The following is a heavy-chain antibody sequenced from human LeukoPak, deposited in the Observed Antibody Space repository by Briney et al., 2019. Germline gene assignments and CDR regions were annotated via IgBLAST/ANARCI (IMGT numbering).Heavy chain of an antibody. CDR1: GFTFRRYA. V-gene: IGHV3-23*01. Sequence: PGGSLRLPCEASGFTFRRYAMNWVRQAPGKGLEWVSVISGSGDGTHYADSGKGRFTISRDNSQNTLYIQMNSLSFEDTAVYSCAKAPGFTVVTSFDWWGQRTLVTVSS. D-gene: IGHD2-21*02. CDR2: ISGSGDGT. J-gene: IGHJ4*02. CDR3: AKAPGFTVVTSFDW.